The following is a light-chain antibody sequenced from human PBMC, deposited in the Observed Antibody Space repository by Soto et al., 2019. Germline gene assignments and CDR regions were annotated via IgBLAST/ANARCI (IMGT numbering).Light chain of an antibody. Sequence: QSVLTQPASVSGSPGQSITISCTGTSSDNGGYNYVSWYQQHPGKAPKLMIYDVTYRPSGVSNRFSASKSGNTASLTFSGLQAETEADYYCAPYQIITPLLLGGGTKLTDL. V-gene: IGLV2-14*03. CDR3: APYQIITPLL. CDR1: SSDNGGYNY. J-gene: IGLJ2*01. CDR2: DVT.